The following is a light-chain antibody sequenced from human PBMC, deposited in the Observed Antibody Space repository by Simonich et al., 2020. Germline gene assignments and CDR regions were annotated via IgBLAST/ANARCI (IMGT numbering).Light chain of an antibody. V-gene: IGKV2D-29*02. J-gene: IGKJ1*01. CDR1: QSLLHRDGKTY. CDR2: EVS. CDR3: MQSIQLGWT. Sequence: DIVMTQTPLSLSVTPGQPASISCKSSQSLLHRDGKTYLYWYLQKPGQSPQLLIYEVSNLFSGVPDRFSGSGSVTDFTLKISRVEAEDVGVYYCMQSIQLGWTFGQGTKVEIK.